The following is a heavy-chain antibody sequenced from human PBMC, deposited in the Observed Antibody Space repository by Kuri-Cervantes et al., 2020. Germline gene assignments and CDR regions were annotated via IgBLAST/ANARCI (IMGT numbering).Heavy chain of an antibody. Sequence: GESLKISCAASGFTFSSYGMHWVRQAPGKGLEWVAVIWYDGSNKYYADSVKGRFTISRDNSKNTLYLQMNSLRAEDTAVYYCARDVTIFGVVRLTYYYGMDVWGQGTTVTVSS. V-gene: IGHV3-33*01. CDR3: ARDVTIFGVVRLTYYYGMDV. CDR1: GFTFSSYG. CDR2: IWYDGSNK. J-gene: IGHJ6*02. D-gene: IGHD3-3*01.